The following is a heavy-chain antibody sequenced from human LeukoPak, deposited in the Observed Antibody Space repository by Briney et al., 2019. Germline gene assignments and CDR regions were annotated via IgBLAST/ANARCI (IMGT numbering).Heavy chain of an antibody. CDR3: ARVKGLNWFDP. V-gene: IGHV1-8*03. Sequence: ASVKVSCKASGYTFTSYAMNWVRQATGQGLEWMGWMNPNSGNTGYAQKFQGRATITRNTSISTAYMELSSLRSEDTAVYYCARVKGLNWFDPWGQGTLVTVSS. CDR2: MNPNSGNT. CDR1: GYTFTSYA. J-gene: IGHJ5*02.